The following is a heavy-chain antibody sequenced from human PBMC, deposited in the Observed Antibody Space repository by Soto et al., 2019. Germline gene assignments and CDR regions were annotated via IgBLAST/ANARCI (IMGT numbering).Heavy chain of an antibody. Sequence: PAGSLRLSVAASEFTFSSYGMSWVRQAPGKGLEWVSAISGSGGSTYYADSVKGRFTISRDNSKNTLYLQMNSLRAEDTAVYYCAKTGLNSSGFHQIAPLVDYYFDYWGQGTLVTVPS. D-gene: IGHD3-22*01. CDR2: ISGSGGST. V-gene: IGHV3-23*01. CDR3: AKTGLNSSGFHQIAPLVDYYFDY. CDR1: EFTFSSYG. J-gene: IGHJ4*02.